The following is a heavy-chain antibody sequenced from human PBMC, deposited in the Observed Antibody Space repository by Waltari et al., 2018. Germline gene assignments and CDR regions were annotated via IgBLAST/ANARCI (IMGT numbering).Heavy chain of an antibody. D-gene: IGHD3-3*01. V-gene: IGHV3-49*04. Sequence: EVQLVESGGGLVQPGRSLRLSCTASGFTFGDYAMSWVRQAQGKGLEWVGFIRSKAYGGTTEYAASVKGRFTISRDDSKSIAYLQMNSLKTEDTAVYYCTRDQAIFGVVSPTWYFDYWGQGTLVTVSS. CDR3: TRDQAIFGVVSPTWYFDY. CDR2: IRSKAYGGTT. J-gene: IGHJ4*02. CDR1: GFTFGDYA.